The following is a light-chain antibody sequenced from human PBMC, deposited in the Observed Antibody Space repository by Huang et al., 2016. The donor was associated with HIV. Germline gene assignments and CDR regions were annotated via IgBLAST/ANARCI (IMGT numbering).Light chain of an antibody. CDR1: QSISSY. V-gene: IGKV1-39*01. Sequence: DIQMTQSPSSLSASVGDRVTITCRASQSISSYLKWYQHKPGKAPQHIIYAASSLQRGFPSRFSGSGSGTDFTLTISSLQPEDFATYYCQQSYSTPLTFGGGTKVEIK. CDR3: QQSYSTPLT. CDR2: AAS. J-gene: IGKJ4*01.